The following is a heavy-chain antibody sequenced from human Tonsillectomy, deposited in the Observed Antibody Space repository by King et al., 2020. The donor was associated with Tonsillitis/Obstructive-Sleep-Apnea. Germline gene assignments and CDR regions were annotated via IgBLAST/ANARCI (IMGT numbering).Heavy chain of an antibody. Sequence: EVQLVESGGGLVKPGGSLRLSCAASGFTFSSYSMNWVRQAPGKGLDWVSSISSSISYIYCADSLKGRFTISRDHAKNSLYLQMNSLRAEDTAVYYCARDSTPLSFYYYYYMDVWGKGTTVTVSS. CDR3: ARDSTPLSFYYYYYMDV. J-gene: IGHJ6*03. D-gene: IGHD7-27*01. CDR1: GFTFSSYS. CDR2: ISSSISYI. V-gene: IGHV3-21*01.